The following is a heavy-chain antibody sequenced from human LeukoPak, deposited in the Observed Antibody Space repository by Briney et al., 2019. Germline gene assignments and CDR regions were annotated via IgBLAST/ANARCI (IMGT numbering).Heavy chain of an antibody. Sequence: GGSLRLSCAASGFTFSSYAMSWVRQAPGKGLEWVSVIRGGGGSTNYADSVKGRFTISRDNSKNTLYLQMNSLRAEDTAVYYCATVYDTSGYYSFFDYWGQGTLVTVSS. CDR2: IRGGGGST. CDR3: ATVYDTSGYYSFFDY. V-gene: IGHV3-23*01. D-gene: IGHD3-22*01. J-gene: IGHJ4*02. CDR1: GFTFSSYA.